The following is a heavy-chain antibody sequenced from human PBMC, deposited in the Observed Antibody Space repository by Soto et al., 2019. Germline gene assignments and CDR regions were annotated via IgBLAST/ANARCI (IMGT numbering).Heavy chain of an antibody. D-gene: IGHD2-21*02. CDR1: GFTFDDYV. J-gene: IGHJ6*03. Sequence: EVQLVESGGGLVQPGRSLRLSCAASGFTFDDYVMHWVRQAPGKGLEWVSGINWNSGNIGYADSVKGRFTISRDNAKNSLYLQMNSLRAEDTALYYCAKSSGGACCSYYMDVWGKGTTVTVSS. CDR3: AKSSGGACCSYYMDV. V-gene: IGHV3-9*01. CDR2: INWNSGNI.